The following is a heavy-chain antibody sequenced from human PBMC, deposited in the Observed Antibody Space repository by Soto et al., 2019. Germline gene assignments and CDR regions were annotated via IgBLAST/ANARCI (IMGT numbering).Heavy chain of an antibody. CDR3: AREGVSSSWYYYYGLDV. V-gene: IGHV4-59*01. D-gene: IGHD6-13*01. Sequence: QVQLQESGPGLVKPSETLSLTCTVSGGSISSYYWSWIRQPPGKGLEWIGYISYSGSTNYNPSLKRRVTISVDTSKNQFSLKLSSVTAADTAVYYCAREGVSSSWYYYYGLDVW. CDR2: ISYSGST. CDR1: GGSISSYY. J-gene: IGHJ6*01.